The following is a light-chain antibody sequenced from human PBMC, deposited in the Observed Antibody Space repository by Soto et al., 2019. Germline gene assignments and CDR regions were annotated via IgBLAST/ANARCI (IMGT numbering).Light chain of an antibody. CDR3: QQCGSSPYT. J-gene: IGKJ2*01. CDR1: QIISSTS. Sequence: EVLLTQSPGTLSLSPGERATLSCRASQIISSTSLTWYQQRPGQPPRLLISRASTRATGIPNRFSGSGSGTDFTLTISGLEPEDFAVYYCQQCGSSPYTFGQGTKLDVK. CDR2: RAS. V-gene: IGKV3-20*01.